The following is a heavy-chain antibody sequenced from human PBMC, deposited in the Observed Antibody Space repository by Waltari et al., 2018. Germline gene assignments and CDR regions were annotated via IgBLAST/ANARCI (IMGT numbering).Heavy chain of an antibody. V-gene: IGHV1-69*13. CDR2: IIPIFGTA. J-gene: IGHJ6*02. Sequence: QVQLVQSGAEVKKPGSSVKVSCKASGGTFSSYAISWVRQAPGQGLEWMGGIIPIFGTANYAQKFQGRGTITADESTSTAYMELSSLRSEDTAVYYCARELRFLEWLLGSFGMDVWGQGTTVTVSS. D-gene: IGHD3-3*01. CDR3: ARELRFLEWLLGSFGMDV. CDR1: GGTFSSYA.